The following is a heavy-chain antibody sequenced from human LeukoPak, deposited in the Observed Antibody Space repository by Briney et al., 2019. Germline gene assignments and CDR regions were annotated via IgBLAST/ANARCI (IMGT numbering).Heavy chain of an antibody. CDR2: LTSSGNT. CDR1: GFTFSDYA. Sequence: GRSLRLSCAASGFTFSDYAMTWVRQAPGKGLEWVSSLTSSGNTYYADSVRGRLTISRDNSKKTLNLQMIGLRAEDTAVYFCAKDWKGSACDGDCLVSWGQGTVVTVSS. D-gene: IGHD2-21*01. CDR3: AKDWKGSACDGDCLVS. J-gene: IGHJ4*02. V-gene: IGHV3-23*01.